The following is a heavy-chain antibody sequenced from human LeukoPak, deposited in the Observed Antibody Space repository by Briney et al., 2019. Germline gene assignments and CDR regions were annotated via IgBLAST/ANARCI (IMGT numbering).Heavy chain of an antibody. V-gene: IGHV3-30*02. CDR2: IRYDGSNK. D-gene: IGHD3-10*01. Sequence: PGGSLRLSCAASGFTFSSYGMHWVRQAPGKGLEWVAFIRYDGSNKYYADSVKGRFTISRDNSKNTLYLQMNSLRAEDTAVYYCAKGRGSLLWFGESRGAFDYWGQGTLVTVSS. J-gene: IGHJ4*02. CDR1: GFTFSSYG. CDR3: AKGRGSLLWFGESRGAFDY.